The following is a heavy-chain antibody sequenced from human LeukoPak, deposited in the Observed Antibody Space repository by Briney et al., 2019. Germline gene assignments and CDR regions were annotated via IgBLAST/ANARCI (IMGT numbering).Heavy chain of an antibody. CDR3: AKAGARSSHSSVLFVFDV. Sequence: SETLSLTCTVSGDSVSSTGYYWGWIRQPPGKGLEWIGTIYYSGSTYYNPSLKSRVTMSEDTSRNQFSLRLSSVNAADTAVYYWAKAGARSSHSSVLFVFDVGGKGKRVTV. J-gene: IGHJ3*01. CDR2: IYYSGST. V-gene: IGHV4-39*01. CDR1: GDSVSSTGYY. D-gene: IGHD3-22*01.